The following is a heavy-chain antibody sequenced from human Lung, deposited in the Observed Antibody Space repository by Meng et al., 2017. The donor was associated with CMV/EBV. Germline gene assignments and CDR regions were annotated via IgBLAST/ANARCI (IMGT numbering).Heavy chain of an antibody. V-gene: IGHV3-48*04. D-gene: IGHD3-22*01. J-gene: IGHJ4*02. CDR1: GFTFSSYT. Sequence: GGSLRLXCAASGFTFSSYTMTWVRQAPGKGLEWVSYISSSGSTKYYADSLRGRFTVSRDNAKNSLYLQMNSLRADDTAVYYCAKSIFDSNDPFEYWGQGTVVTVSS. CDR3: AKSIFDSNDPFEY. CDR2: ISSSGSTK.